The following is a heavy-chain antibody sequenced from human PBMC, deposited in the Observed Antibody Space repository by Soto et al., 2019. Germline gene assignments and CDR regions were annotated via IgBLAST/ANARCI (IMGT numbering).Heavy chain of an antibody. Sequence: ASVKVSCKASGYTFTSYAMHWVRQAPGQRLEWMGWINAGNGNTKYSQKFQGRVTITRDTSASTAYMELSSLRSEDTAVYYCARGENYYDSSGYPGWFDPWGQGTLVTVSS. CDR2: INAGNGNT. J-gene: IGHJ5*02. CDR1: GYTFTSYA. V-gene: IGHV1-3*01. CDR3: ARGENYYDSSGYPGWFDP. D-gene: IGHD3-22*01.